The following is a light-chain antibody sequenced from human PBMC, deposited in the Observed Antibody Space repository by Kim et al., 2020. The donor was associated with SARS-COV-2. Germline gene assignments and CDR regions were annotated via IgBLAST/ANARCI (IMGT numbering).Light chain of an antibody. Sequence: ELTQPPSASGTPGQRVTISCSGSSSNIGGNSLNCYLQLPGTAPKLLIYRDDERPSGVPDRFSGSKSGTSASLAISGLQSEDEADYYCAVWDDSLNGVVFGGGTQLTVL. CDR3: AVWDDSLNGVV. CDR2: RDD. CDR1: SSNIGGNS. V-gene: IGLV1-44*01. J-gene: IGLJ2*01.